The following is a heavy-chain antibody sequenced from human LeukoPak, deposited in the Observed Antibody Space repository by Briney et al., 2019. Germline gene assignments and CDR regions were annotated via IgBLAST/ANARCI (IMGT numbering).Heavy chain of an antibody. Sequence: PGGSLRLSCAASGFTFSSYEMNWVRQAPGKGLEWVSYISSSGSTIYYVDSVKGRFTISRDNAKNSLYLQMNSLRAEDTAVYYCARESTQPYYYDSSGYSGCFDYWGQGTLVTVSS. CDR1: GFTFSSYE. CDR2: ISSSGSTI. CDR3: ARESTQPYYYDSSGYSGCFDY. V-gene: IGHV3-48*03. D-gene: IGHD3-22*01. J-gene: IGHJ4*02.